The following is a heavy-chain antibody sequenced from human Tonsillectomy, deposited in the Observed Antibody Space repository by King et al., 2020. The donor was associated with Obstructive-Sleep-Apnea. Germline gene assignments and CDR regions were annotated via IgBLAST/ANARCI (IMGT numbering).Heavy chain of an antibody. D-gene: IGHD3-3*01. CDR2: ISSSSSYT. V-gene: IGHV3-11*06. CDR3: ARTRGDFYFPERVYYDMDV. J-gene: IGHJ6*02. CDR1: GFTFSDYY. Sequence: VQLVESGGGLVKPEGSLRLSCAASGFTFSDYYMIWIRQAPGKGLEWGSYISSSSSYTNYADSVKGRFTISRDNAKNSLSLQMNSLRAEDTAVYYCARTRGDFYFPERVYYDMDVWGQGTTVTVSS.